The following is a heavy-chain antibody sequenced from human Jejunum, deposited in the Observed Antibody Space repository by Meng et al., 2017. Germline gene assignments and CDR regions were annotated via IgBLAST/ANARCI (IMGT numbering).Heavy chain of an antibody. CDR3: ARVQKGYCDY. J-gene: IGHJ4*02. D-gene: IGHD4-11*01. CDR1: GFTFSSYW. V-gene: IGHV3-74*01. CDR2: INVDAGTI. Sequence: GESLKISCAASGFTFSSYWMHWVRQAPGKGLEWVSQINVDAGTITYADSVKGRFTISRDNAKNTLYLQMNSLRVEDTAVYFCARVQKGYCDYSGQGNRVNGSS.